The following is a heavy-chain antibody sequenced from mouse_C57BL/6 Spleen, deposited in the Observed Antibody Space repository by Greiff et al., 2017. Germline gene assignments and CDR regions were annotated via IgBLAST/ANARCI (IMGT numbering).Heavy chain of an antibody. V-gene: IGHV5-16*01. Sequence: EVQLVESEGGLVQPGSSMKLSCTASGFTFSDYYMAWVRQVPEKGLEWVANINYDGSSTYYLDSLKSRFIISRDNAKNILYLQMSSLKSEDTATYYCAREDYDPYYAMDYWGQGTSVTVSS. J-gene: IGHJ4*01. CDR1: GFTFSDYY. D-gene: IGHD2-4*01. CDR2: INYDGSST. CDR3: AREDYDPYYAMDY.